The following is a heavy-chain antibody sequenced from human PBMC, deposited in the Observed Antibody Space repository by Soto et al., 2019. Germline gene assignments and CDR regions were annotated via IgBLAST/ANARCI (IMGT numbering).Heavy chain of an antibody. CDR1: GYTFTNYA. Sequence: QVQLVQSGAEVKKPGASVKVSCKASGYTFTNYAMHWVRQAPGQRLEWMGWINAGNGNTKYSQKLQGRVTITRDTSANTAYMELSSLGSEDTAVYYCATDGWNYWGQGTLVTVSS. CDR2: INAGNGNT. V-gene: IGHV1-3*01. J-gene: IGHJ4*02. CDR3: ATDGWNY. D-gene: IGHD2-15*01.